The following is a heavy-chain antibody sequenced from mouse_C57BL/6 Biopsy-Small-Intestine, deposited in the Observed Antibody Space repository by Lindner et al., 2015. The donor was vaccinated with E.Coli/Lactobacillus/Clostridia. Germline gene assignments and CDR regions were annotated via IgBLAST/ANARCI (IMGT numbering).Heavy chain of an antibody. CDR2: IYPGDGDT. CDR3: ARRGGNYGYFDY. Sequence: VQLQESGPELVKPGASVKISCKASGYAFSSSWMNWVSQRPGKGLEWIGRIYPGDGDTNYNGKFKGKATLTADKSSSTAYMRLSSLTSEDSAVYFCARRGGNYGYFDYWGQGTTLTVSS. CDR1: GYAFSSSW. D-gene: IGHD2-1*01. J-gene: IGHJ2*01. V-gene: IGHV1-82*01.